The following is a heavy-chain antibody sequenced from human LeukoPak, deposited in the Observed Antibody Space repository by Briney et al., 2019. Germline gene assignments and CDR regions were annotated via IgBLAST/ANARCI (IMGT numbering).Heavy chain of an antibody. J-gene: IGHJ4*02. CDR1: GFTFSSYS. CDR3: ARVAGGSSGWYYFDY. Sequence: AGGSLRLSCAASGFTFSSYSMNWVRQAPGKGLEWVSYISSSSSTIYYADSVKGRFTISRDNAKNSLYLQMNSLRAEDTAVYYCARVAGGSSGWYYFDYWGQGTLVTVSS. CDR2: ISSSSSTI. V-gene: IGHV3-48*04. D-gene: IGHD6-19*01.